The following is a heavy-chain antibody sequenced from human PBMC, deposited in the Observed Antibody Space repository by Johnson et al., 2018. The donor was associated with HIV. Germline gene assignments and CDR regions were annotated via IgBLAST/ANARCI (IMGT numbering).Heavy chain of an antibody. CDR2: IKQDGSEN. Sequence: VQLVESGGGLVQPGGSLRLSCAASGFTFSSYAMHWVRQAPGKGLEWVANIKQDGSENYYVDSVKGRFTISRDDAKNSLYLQMNSLRAEDTAVYYCARDRFAGITIFGVDDDAFDIWGQGTMVTVSS. D-gene: IGHD3-3*01. CDR3: ARDRFAGITIFGVDDDAFDI. J-gene: IGHJ3*02. V-gene: IGHV3-7*03. CDR1: GFTFSSYA.